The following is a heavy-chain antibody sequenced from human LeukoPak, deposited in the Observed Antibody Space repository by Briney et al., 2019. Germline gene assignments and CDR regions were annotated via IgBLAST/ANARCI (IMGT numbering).Heavy chain of an antibody. CDR2: IYYTGST. V-gene: IGHV4-39*01. Sequence: SETLSLACTVSGGSISSSTYYWAWIRQPPGTGLEWIGGIYYTGSTYSTPSLKSRATISVDTSKNQFSLRLTSVTAADTAVYYCARLGDSAMVRYFDYWGQGTLVTVSS. J-gene: IGHJ4*02. CDR1: GGSISSSTYY. D-gene: IGHD5-18*01. CDR3: ARLGDSAMVRYFDY.